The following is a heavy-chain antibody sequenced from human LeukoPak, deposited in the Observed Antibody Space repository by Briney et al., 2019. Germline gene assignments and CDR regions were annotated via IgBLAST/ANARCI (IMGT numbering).Heavy chain of an antibody. V-gene: IGHV3-7*04. Sequence: GGSLRLSCAVSGFSFTNFWMSWVRQAPGRGLEWVANIHPEGNEKYHVESVKGRFTISRDNTKSLLFLQMNGLRVEDTAVYYCARGDAFSGDHWGQGTLVTVSS. J-gene: IGHJ4*02. CDR1: GFSFTNFW. CDR3: ARGDAFSGDH. CDR2: IHPEGNEK.